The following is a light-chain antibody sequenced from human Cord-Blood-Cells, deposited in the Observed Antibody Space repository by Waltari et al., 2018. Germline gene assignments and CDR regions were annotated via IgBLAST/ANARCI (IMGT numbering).Light chain of an antibody. J-gene: IGKJ1*01. V-gene: IGKV1-27*01. Sequence: DIQMTQSPSSLSASVGDRDTITCRASQGISNYLAWYQQKPGKVPKLLIYDASTLQSGVPSRFSGSGSGTDFTLTISSLQPGDVATYYCQKYNSAPRTFDQGTKVEIK. CDR3: QKYNSAPRT. CDR2: DAS. CDR1: QGISNY.